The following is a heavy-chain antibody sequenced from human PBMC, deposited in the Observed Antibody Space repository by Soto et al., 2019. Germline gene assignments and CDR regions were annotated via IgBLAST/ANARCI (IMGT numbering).Heavy chain of an antibody. Sequence: QVQLQESGPGLVKPSQTLSLTCTVSGGSISSGGYYWSWIRQPPGKGLEWIGYIYSSGSTHYNPSLKSRFTISIDTSKNQSSLKLTSLTAADTAVYYCARDSPPNSSGYTTFDYWGQGTLVTVSS. CDR1: GGSISSGGYY. J-gene: IGHJ4*02. CDR2: IYSSGST. V-gene: IGHV4-31*03. D-gene: IGHD3-22*01. CDR3: ARDSPPNSSGYTTFDY.